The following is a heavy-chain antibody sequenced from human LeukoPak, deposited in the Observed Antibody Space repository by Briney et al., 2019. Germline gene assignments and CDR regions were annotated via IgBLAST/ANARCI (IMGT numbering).Heavy chain of an antibody. CDR3: ARHGLASSYYFDY. J-gene: IGHJ4*02. CDR2: IYHSGST. V-gene: IGHV4-4*02. Sequence: SETLSLTCAVSGGSISSSNWWSWVRQPPGKGLEWIGEIYHSGSTNYNPSLKSRVTISVDKSKNQFSLKLSSVTAADTAVYYCARHGLASSYYFDYWGQGTLVTVSS. CDR1: GGSISSSNW. D-gene: IGHD2-2*01.